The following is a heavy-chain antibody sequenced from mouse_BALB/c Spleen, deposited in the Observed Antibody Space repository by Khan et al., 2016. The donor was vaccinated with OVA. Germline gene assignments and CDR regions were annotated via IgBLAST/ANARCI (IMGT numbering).Heavy chain of an antibody. J-gene: IGHJ3*01. Sequence: QVQLQQSGAELVRPGVSVKISCKGSGYTFTDYAMHWVKQSHAKSLEWIGVISTYYDDADYNQRFQGKASMTVDRSSSTAYLELARLTSEDSAIXYCASGGRLAYWGQGTLVTVSA. CDR2: ISTYYDDA. CDR3: ASGGRLAY. D-gene: IGHD1-1*02. V-gene: IGHV1S137*01. CDR1: GYTFTDYA.